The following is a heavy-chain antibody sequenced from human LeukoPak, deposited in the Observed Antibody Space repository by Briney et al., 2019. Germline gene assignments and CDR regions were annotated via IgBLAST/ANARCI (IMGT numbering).Heavy chain of an antibody. V-gene: IGHV1-2*02. J-gene: IGHJ4*02. CDR1: GYTFTGYY. D-gene: IGHD6-19*01. CDR2: INPNSGGT. CDR3: ARSDSSGWQPYIDY. Sequence: ASVKVSCKASGYTFTGYYMHWVRQAPGQGLEWMGWINPNSGGTNYAQKFQGRVTMTRDTSISTAYMELSRLRSDDTAVYYCARSDSSGWQPYIDYWGQGTLVTVSS.